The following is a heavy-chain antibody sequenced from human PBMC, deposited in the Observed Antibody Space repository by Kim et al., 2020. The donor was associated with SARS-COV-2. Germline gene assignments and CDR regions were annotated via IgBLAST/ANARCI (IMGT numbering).Heavy chain of an antibody. CDR2: IKSKTDGGTT. Sequence: GGSLRLSCAASGFTFSNAWMSWVRQAPGKGLEWVGRIKSKTDGGTTDYAAPVKGRFTISRDDSKNTLYLQMNSLKTEDTAVYYCTTASGGYRYGMDVWGQGTTVTVSS. CDR3: TTASGGYRYGMDV. CDR1: GFTFSNAW. V-gene: IGHV3-15*01. D-gene: IGHD1-26*01. J-gene: IGHJ6*02.